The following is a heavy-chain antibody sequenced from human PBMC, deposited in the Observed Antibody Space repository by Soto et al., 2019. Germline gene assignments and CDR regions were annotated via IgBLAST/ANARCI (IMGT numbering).Heavy chain of an antibody. V-gene: IGHV3-48*02. CDR2: IDSSSGSI. Sequence: PWGSLRLSCAASGFNFRDYSMNWFRQAPGKGLEWVSYIDSSSGSIYYADSVKGRFTISRDNAKNSLYLQMNALRDEDTAVYYCARVEGSLCNYYYYGMDVCGQGTTVTVPS. J-gene: IGHJ6*02. CDR1: GFNFRDYS. CDR3: ARVEGSLCNYYYYGMDV.